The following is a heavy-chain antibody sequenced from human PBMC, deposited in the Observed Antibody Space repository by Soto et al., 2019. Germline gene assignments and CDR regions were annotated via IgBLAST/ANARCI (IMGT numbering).Heavy chain of an antibody. D-gene: IGHD6-13*01. CDR3: ARDGISATYNYYYYGFDV. CDR1: GFTFSDYY. CDR2: ISSSGTSI. J-gene: IGHJ6*02. V-gene: IGHV3-11*01. Sequence: QVQLVESGGGLVEPGGFLRLSCAASGFTFSDYYMSWIRQAPGKGLEWVSYISSSGTSIYYADSVKGRFTIARDNAKKSLYLQRSSLRAEDTAVYYCARDGISATYNYYYYGFDVWGQGTTVTVSS.